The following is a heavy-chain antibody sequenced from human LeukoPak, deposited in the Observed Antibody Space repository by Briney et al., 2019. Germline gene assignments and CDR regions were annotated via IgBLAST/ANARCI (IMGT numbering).Heavy chain of an antibody. D-gene: IGHD4-17*01. V-gene: IGHV3-30*04. CDR3: SRALPYGDQDY. Sequence: GGSLRLSCAASGFTFSSYSIHWVRQAPGKGLEWVAVISPGGRTTCYTDSVKGRFTISRDNSKNTVYLQMGSLRGEDSAVYSCSRALPYGDQDYWGQGTLVTVSS. J-gene: IGHJ4*02. CDR1: GFTFSSYS. CDR2: ISPGGRTT.